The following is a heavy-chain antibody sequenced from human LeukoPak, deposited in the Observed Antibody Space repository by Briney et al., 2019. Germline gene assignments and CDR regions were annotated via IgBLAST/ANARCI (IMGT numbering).Heavy chain of an antibody. Sequence: GGSLRLSCAASGSTFSSYEMNWVRQAPGKGLEWVASMCGTAGCTFYPDSVKGRFTISRDNSKNVLYLRMNSLTAEDTAIYYCAKDRPNFHENSGHYYRRDGDSWGQGTLVTVSS. CDR3: AKDRPNFHENSGHYYRRDGDS. CDR1: GSTFSSYE. J-gene: IGHJ5*01. D-gene: IGHD3-22*01. CDR2: MCGTAGCT. V-gene: IGHV3-23*01.